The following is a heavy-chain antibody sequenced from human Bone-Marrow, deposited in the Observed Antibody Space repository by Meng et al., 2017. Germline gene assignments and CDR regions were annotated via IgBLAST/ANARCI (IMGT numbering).Heavy chain of an antibody. CDR2: ISNSGSTI. V-gene: IGHV3-11*01. Sequence: QVQLVESGGGLVRPGGSLRLYCSASGFTFSGYYMTWIRQSPGKGLEWVSYISNSGSTIYYADSVKGRFTISRDHAKNSLYLQMNSLRAEDTAVDYCAKDFDGGGFYYTLDYWGQGTLVTVSS. CDR1: GFTFSGYY. CDR3: AKDFDGGGFYYTLDY. D-gene: IGHD3-22*01. J-gene: IGHJ4*02.